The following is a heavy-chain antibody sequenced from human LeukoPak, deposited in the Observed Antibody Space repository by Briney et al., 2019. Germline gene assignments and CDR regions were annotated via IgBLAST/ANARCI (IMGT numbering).Heavy chain of an antibody. CDR2: INHSGST. CDR1: GGSFSGYY. V-gene: IGHV4-34*01. D-gene: IGHD3-22*01. CDR3: ARGWRYYDSSGYYRP. J-gene: IGHJ5*02. Sequence: SETLSLTCAVYGGSFSGYYWSWIRQPPGKGLEWIGEINHSGSTNYNSSLKSRVTISVDTSKNQFSLKLSSVTAADTAVYYCARGWRYYDSSGYYRPWGQGTLVTVSS.